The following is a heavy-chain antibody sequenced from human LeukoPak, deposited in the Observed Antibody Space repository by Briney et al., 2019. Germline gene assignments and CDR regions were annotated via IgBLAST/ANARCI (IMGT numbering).Heavy chain of an antibody. Sequence: PSETLSLTCAVYGGSFSGDFWSWIRQSPGKGLEWIGEINHGGSTTYNPSLQSRVTMSVDTSTNQFSLKLSSVTAADTAVYYCARRRSGMISIDYWGQGTLVTVSS. CDR1: GGSFSGDF. J-gene: IGHJ4*02. CDR3: ARRRSGMISIDY. CDR2: INHGGST. D-gene: IGHD3-16*01. V-gene: IGHV4-34*01.